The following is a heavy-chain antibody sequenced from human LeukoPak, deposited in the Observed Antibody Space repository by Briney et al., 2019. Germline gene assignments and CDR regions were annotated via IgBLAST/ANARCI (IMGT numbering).Heavy chain of an antibody. Sequence: PGGSLRLSCAASGLTVTNNHMTWVRQAPGKGLEWVSVIQSRGGTYYRDSVKGRFTISRDNSNNTLYLQMTSLRADDTAMYYCARRAVTNQFDSWGQGTLVTVSS. CDR1: GLTVTNNH. CDR3: ARRAVTNQFDS. V-gene: IGHV3-66*02. D-gene: IGHD4-17*01. CDR2: IQSRGGT. J-gene: IGHJ4*02.